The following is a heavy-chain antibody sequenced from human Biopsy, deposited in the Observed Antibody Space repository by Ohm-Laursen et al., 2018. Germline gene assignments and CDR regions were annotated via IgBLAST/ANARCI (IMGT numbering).Heavy chain of an antibody. D-gene: IGHD5-18*01. J-gene: IGHJ4*02. CDR2: FVPRFGTA. V-gene: IGHV1-69*01. CDR1: GGTLSSHG. CDR3: ARDGVDHLSVTFFDY. Sequence: SSVKVSCKASGGTLSSHGISWVRQAPGQGLDWMGGFVPRFGTANYAQKFQGRVTISADEKTNTAYMELKNLRSDDTAIYYCARDGVDHLSVTFFDYWGQGTRVTVSS.